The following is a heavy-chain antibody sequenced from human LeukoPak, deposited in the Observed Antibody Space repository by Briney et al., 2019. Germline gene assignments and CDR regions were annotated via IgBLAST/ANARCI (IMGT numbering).Heavy chain of an antibody. CDR3: ANYYYDSSGYYWKTNFDY. D-gene: IGHD3-22*01. V-gene: IGHV3-23*01. CDR2: ISGSGGST. J-gene: IGHJ4*02. CDR1: GFTFSSYG. Sequence: GGSLRLSCAASGFTFSSYGMSWVRQAPGKGLGWVSAISGSGGSTYYADSVKGRFTISRDNSKNTLYLQMNGLRAEDTAVYYCANYYYDSSGYYWKTNFDYWGQGTLVTVSS.